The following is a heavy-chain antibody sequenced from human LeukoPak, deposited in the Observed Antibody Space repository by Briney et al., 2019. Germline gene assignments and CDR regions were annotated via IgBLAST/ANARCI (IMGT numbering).Heavy chain of an antibody. Sequence: SETLSLTCTVSGYSISSSYYWGWIRQPPGKGLEWIGNINHSGSTYLNPSLKSRVTISVDTSKNQFSLKLSSVTAADTAVYYCAREGYYNKAPDYWGQGTLVTVSS. CDR2: INHSGST. D-gene: IGHD3-22*01. V-gene: IGHV4-38-2*02. CDR1: GYSISSSYY. CDR3: AREGYYNKAPDY. J-gene: IGHJ4*02.